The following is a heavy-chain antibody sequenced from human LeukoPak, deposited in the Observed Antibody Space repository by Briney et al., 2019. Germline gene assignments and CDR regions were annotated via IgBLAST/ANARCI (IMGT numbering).Heavy chain of an antibody. D-gene: IGHD4-23*01. CDR2: IYRGGST. V-gene: IGHV3-53*01. Sequence: PGGSRVPSCVASGFLLNSNYMTGVRPAPGKGLEGVSAIYRGGSTYYADSVKGRFTISRDNSQNTLFLQMNSLRVEDTAVYYCARGGNFPINYYGMHVWGQGTTVTVSS. CDR1: GFLLNSNY. J-gene: IGHJ6*02. CDR3: ARGGNFPINYYGMHV.